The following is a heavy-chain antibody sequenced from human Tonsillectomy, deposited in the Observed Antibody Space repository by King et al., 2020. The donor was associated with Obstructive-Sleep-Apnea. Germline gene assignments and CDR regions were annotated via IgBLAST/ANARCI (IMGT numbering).Heavy chain of an antibody. D-gene: IGHD2-15*01. CDR2: INHSGST. CDR1: GGSFSGYY. J-gene: IGHJ5*02. CDR3: ASTDCSGGSCYSNWFDP. Sequence: VQLQQWGAGLLKPSETLSLTCAVYGGSFSGYYWSWIRQPPGKGLEWIGEINHSGSTNYNPSLKSRVTISVDTSKNQFSLKLRSVTAADTAVYYCASTDCSGGSCYSNWFDPWGQGTLVTVSS. V-gene: IGHV4-34*01.